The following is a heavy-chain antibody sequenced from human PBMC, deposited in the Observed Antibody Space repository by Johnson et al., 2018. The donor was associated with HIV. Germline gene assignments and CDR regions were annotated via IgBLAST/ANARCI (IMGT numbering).Heavy chain of an antibody. D-gene: IGHD3-10*01. CDR3: ARDRPYYYGSGDAFDI. CDR1: GFTFSSYA. J-gene: IGHJ3*02. V-gene: IGHV3-30*14. Sequence: QVQLVESGGGVVQPGRSLRLSCAASGFTFSSYAMHWVRQAPGKGLEWVAVISYDGSNKYYADSVKGRFTISRDNCKNTLYLQMNSLRAEDTAVYYCARDRPYYYGSGDAFDIWGQGTMVTVSS. CDR2: ISYDGSNK.